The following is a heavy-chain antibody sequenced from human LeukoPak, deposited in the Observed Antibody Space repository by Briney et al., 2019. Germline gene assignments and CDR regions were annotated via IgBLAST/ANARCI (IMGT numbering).Heavy chain of an antibody. CDR3: ARRQYGMDV. CDR1: GYSFTSYW. CDR2: IHPDDSDS. Sequence: PGESLKISCKGSGYSFTSYWIGWVRQMPGKGLEWMGIIHPDDSDSRYSPSFQGQVTISVDKSISTAYLQWSSLKTSDTAIYYCARRQYGMDVWGQGTSVTVSS. J-gene: IGHJ6*02. V-gene: IGHV5-51*01.